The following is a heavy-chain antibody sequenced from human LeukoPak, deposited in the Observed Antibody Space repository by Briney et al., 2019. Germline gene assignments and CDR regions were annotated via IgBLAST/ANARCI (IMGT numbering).Heavy chain of an antibody. CDR3: ARGPVRNWFDP. J-gene: IGHJ5*02. CDR2: IYYTGST. Sequence: SETLSLTCSVSGGSISSYYWSWIRQPPGKALEWIGYIYYTGSTKYSPSLKSRVTISVDTSKKQFSLNLSSVTAADTAVYYCARGPVRNWFDPWGQGTLVTVSS. CDR1: GGSISSYY. V-gene: IGHV4-59*01.